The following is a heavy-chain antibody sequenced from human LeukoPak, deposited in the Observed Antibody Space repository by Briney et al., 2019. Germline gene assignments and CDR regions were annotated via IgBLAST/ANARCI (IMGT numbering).Heavy chain of an antibody. J-gene: IGHJ5*02. CDR1: GFTFSDYY. V-gene: IGHV3-11*01. Sequence: GGSLRLSCAASGFTFSDYYMSWIRQAPGKGLEWVSYISSSGSTIYYADSVKGRFTISRDNAKNSLYLQMNSLRAEDTAVYYCARDRVIVSWYSSSSNGDSEDWFDPWGQGTLVTVSS. CDR3: ARDRVIVSWYSSSSNGDSEDWFDP. D-gene: IGHD6-13*01. CDR2: ISSSGSTI.